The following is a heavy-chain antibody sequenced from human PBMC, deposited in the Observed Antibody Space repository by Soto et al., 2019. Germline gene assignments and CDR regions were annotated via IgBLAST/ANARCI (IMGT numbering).Heavy chain of an antibody. D-gene: IGHD3-22*01. Sequence: GGSLRLCCAASGFTFSSYGMHGVRQAPGKWLEGVAVISYDGSNKYYADSVNGRFTIASDNSKNTLYLQMNSLRAEDTAVYYCAKDYYYDSSGYLDYSAQGTLVTVSS. V-gene: IGHV3-30*18. J-gene: IGHJ4*02. CDR2: ISYDGSNK. CDR3: AKDYYYDSSGYLDY. CDR1: GFTFSSYG.